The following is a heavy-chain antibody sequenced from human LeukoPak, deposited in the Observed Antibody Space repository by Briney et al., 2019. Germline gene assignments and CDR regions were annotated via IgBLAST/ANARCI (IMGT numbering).Heavy chain of an antibody. V-gene: IGHV3-23*01. CDR3: AKDGYYDSSGYYYLGYFDS. J-gene: IGHJ4*02. CDR2: LPERGCST. D-gene: IGHD3-22*01. CDR1: RLTYSLLA. Sequence: SQGLSHASSRLTYSLLAVLCAPHASGKALEDVIDLPERGCSTYYADSVKGRFTISRDNSKNTLYLQMNSLRAEDTAVYYCAKDGYYDSSGYYYLGYFDSWGQGTLVTVSS.